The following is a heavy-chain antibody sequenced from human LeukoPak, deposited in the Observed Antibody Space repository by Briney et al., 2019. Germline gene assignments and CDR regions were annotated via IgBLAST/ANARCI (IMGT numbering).Heavy chain of an antibody. CDR1: GGTFSGYY. CDR3: AINMVRGTSWDYMDV. CDR2: INHSGST. Sequence: SETLSLTCAVYGGTFSGYYWSWIRQPPGKGLEWIGEINHSGSTNYNPSLKSRVTISVDTSKNQFSLKLSSVTAADTAVYYCAINMVRGTSWDYMDVWGKGTTVTISS. V-gene: IGHV4-34*08. D-gene: IGHD3-10*01. J-gene: IGHJ6*03.